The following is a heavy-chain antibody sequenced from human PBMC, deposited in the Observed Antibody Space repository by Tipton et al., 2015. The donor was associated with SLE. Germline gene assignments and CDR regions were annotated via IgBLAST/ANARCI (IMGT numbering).Heavy chain of an antibody. CDR1: GGSINNSY. CDR2: ISTSGST. CDR3: TRGESANWGRNAFDV. J-gene: IGHJ3*01. V-gene: IGHV4-4*07. Sequence: TLSLTGTVSGGSINNSYWNGIRQPAGKGLEWLGRISTSGSTNDNPSLKGRVTMSIDTSQNHFSVNLNSVTAADTAVYYCTRGESANWGRNAFDVWGRGTMVTVSS. D-gene: IGHD7-27*01.